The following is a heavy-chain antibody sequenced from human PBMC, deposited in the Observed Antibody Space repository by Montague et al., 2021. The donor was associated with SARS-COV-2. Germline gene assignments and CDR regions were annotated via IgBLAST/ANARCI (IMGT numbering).Heavy chain of an antibody. V-gene: IGHV4-34*01. J-gene: IGHJ3*01. CDR1: GGSFSVYY. CDR3: AKEREVVRAARTLVAFDL. Sequence: SETLSLTCAVYGGSFSVYYWSWLRQSPRSGLEWLAEINHSGTANYNPSLKSRVSISVGTSKNQFTLKLTSVTAADTAMYYCAKEREVVRAARTLVAFDLWGQGTMVTVSS. CDR2: INHSGTA. D-gene: IGHD2-2*01.